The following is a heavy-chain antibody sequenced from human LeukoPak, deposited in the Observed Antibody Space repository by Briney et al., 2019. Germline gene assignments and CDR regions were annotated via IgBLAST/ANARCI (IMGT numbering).Heavy chain of an antibody. J-gene: IGHJ5*01. Sequence: GGSLRLSCAASGFTFTSYSMNWVRQAPGKGLEWVSSITSSGTYIYYADSVSGRFTISRDNAKNSLYLQMNSLRAEDTAVYYCARDMGGYCSGGSCYSGWFDSWGQGTLVTVSS. CDR1: GFTFTSYS. CDR2: ITSSGTYI. D-gene: IGHD2-15*01. V-gene: IGHV3-21*01. CDR3: ARDMGGYCSGGSCYSGWFDS.